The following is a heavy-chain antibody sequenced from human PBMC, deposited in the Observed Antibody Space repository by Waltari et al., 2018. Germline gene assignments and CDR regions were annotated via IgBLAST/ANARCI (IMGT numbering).Heavy chain of an antibody. J-gene: IGHJ3*01. CDR3: ATYIGASIGTAAFDV. D-gene: IGHD5-12*01. Sequence: QLQLQESGPGLGKPSETLSLTCNASGGPITSNRHSWACIRQPPGQGLEWSATVSYNGATYSSPSLKSRVTVSRDTSKNHLSLKLGSVTAADTAVYYCATYIGASIGTAAFDVWGQGTMVTVSS. CDR2: VSYNGAT. CDR1: GGPITSNRHS. V-gene: IGHV4-39*02.